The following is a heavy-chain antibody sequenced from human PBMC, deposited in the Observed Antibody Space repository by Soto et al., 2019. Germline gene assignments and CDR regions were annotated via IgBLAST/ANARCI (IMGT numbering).Heavy chain of an antibody. V-gene: IGHV3-23*01. CDR1: GFTFSSYA. CDR3: AKGRSIAVAGFDY. J-gene: IGHJ4*02. Sequence: PGGSLSLSCAASGFTFSSYAMSWVRQAPGKGLEWVSAISGIGGSTYYADSVKGRFTISRDNSKNTLYLQMNSLRAEDTAVYYCAKGRSIAVAGFDYWGQGTLVTVSS. CDR2: ISGIGGST. D-gene: IGHD6-19*01.